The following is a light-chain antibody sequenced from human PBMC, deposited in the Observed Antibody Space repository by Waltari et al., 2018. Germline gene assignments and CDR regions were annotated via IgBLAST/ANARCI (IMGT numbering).Light chain of an antibody. CDR3: AAWDDSLNGYV. V-gene: IGLV1-44*01. J-gene: IGLJ1*01. Sequence: QSGLTQPPSASGTPGQRVTIARSGSSSNIGSNTVTWYQQLPGTAPQLLIYSNNQRPSGVPDRFSGSKSGTSASLAISGLQSEDEADYYCAAWDDSLNGYVFGTGTKVTVL. CDR2: SNN. CDR1: SSNIGSNT.